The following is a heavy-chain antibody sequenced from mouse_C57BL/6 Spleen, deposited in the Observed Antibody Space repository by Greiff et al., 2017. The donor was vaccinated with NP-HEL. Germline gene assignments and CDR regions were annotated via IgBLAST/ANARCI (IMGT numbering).Heavy chain of an antibody. D-gene: IGHD1-1*01. CDR3: ARPPVTTVVEEGYFDV. CDR2: IWRGGST. V-gene: IGHV2-2*01. Sequence: VQLQQSGPGLVQPSQSLSITCTVSGFSLTSYGVHWVRQSPGKGLEWLGVIWRGGSTDYNAAFISRLSISKDNSKSQVFFKMNSLQADDTAIYYCARPPVTTVVEEGYFDVWGTGTTVTVSS. J-gene: IGHJ1*03. CDR1: GFSLTSYG.